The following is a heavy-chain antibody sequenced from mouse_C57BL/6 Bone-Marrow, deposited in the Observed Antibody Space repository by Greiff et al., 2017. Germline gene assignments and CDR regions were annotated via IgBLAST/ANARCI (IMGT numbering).Heavy chain of an antibody. Sequence: EVMLVESGGGLVKPGGSLKLSCAASGFTFSDSGLHWVRQAPEKGLEWVAYISSGSSTIYYADTVKGRFTISRDNAKNTLFLQMTSLRSEDTAMYYCARPRITTVVSSFDYWGQGTTLTVSS. V-gene: IGHV5-17*01. CDR3: ARPRITTVVSSFDY. D-gene: IGHD1-1*01. J-gene: IGHJ2*01. CDR1: GFTFSDSG. CDR2: ISSGSSTI.